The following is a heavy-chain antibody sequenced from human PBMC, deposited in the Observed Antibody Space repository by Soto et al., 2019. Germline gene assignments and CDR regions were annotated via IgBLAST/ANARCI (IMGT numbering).Heavy chain of an antibody. V-gene: IGHV3-21*01. D-gene: IGHD6-13*01. J-gene: IGHJ4*02. Sequence: EVQLVESGGGLVQPGGSLRLSCAASGFTFSDFTMNWVRQAPGKGLQWVSSISSGGSFISYADSVRGRFTISRDNAKNSLYLQVDSLRAEDKAGFFCARGSRRTFDYWGQGTLVNVSS. CDR3: ARGSRRTFDY. CDR2: ISSGGSFI. CDR1: GFTFSDFT.